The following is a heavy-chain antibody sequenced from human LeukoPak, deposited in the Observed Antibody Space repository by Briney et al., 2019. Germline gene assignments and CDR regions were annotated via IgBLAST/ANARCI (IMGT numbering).Heavy chain of an antibody. Sequence: SVKVSCKASGGTFSSYAISWVRQPPGQGLEWMGGIIPIFGTANYAQKFQGRVTITADESTSTAYMELSSLRSEDTAVYYCASPGSRRSGYAYWGQGTLVTVSS. J-gene: IGHJ4*02. CDR3: ASPGSRRSGYAY. CDR1: GGTFSSYA. V-gene: IGHV1-69*13. D-gene: IGHD3-22*01. CDR2: IIPIFGTA.